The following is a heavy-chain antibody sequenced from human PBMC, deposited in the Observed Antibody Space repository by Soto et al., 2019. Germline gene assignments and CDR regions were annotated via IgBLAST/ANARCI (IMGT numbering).Heavy chain of an antibody. CDR2: IRSKANSYAT. CDR1: GFTFSGSA. J-gene: IGHJ4*02. Sequence: EVQLVESGGGLVQPGGSLKLSCAASGFTFSGSAMHWVRQASGKGLEWVGRIRSKANSYATAYAASVKGRFTISRDDSKNTAYLQMNSLKTEDTAVYYCTRHPPYPTDYWGQGTLVTVSS. V-gene: IGHV3-73*02. CDR3: TRHPPYPTDY. D-gene: IGHD2-2*02.